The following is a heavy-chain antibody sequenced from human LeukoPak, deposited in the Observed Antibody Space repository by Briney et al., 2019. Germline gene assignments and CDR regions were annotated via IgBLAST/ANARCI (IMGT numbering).Heavy chain of an antibody. Sequence: SETLSLTCTVSGGSISSGDYYWSWIRQPPGKGLEWIGYIYYSGSTYYNPSLKSRVTISVDTSKNQFSLKLSSVTAADTAVYYCARYMGPYYFDYWGQGTLVTVSS. J-gene: IGHJ4*02. CDR3: ARYMGPYYFDY. V-gene: IGHV4-30-4*01. CDR1: GGSISSGDYY. CDR2: IYYSGST. D-gene: IGHD1-26*01.